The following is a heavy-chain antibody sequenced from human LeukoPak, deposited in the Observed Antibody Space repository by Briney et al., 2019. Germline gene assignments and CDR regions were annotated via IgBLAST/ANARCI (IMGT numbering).Heavy chain of an antibody. D-gene: IGHD1-1*01. CDR3: ARGVATNY. CDR1: GYTFTGYY. V-gene: IGHV1-8*02. J-gene: IGHJ4*02. CDR2: MNPNSGST. Sequence: ASVKVSCKASGYTFTGYYMHWVRQATGQGLEWMGWMNPNSGSTDYAQKFQGRVTMTRDTSISTAYMELSSLRSEDTALYYCARGVATNYWGQGTLVTVSS.